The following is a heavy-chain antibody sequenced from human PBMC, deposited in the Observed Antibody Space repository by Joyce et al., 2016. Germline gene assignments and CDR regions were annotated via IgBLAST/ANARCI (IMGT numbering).Heavy chain of an antibody. V-gene: IGHV3-64*02. CDR1: GFTFSYYA. CDR3: VLGGNSEFDAFDI. CDR2: ISNNGGST. Sequence: EVQLVESGAGLVQPGGSLRLSCASSGFTFSYYAMHWVRQAPGKGLEYVAAISNNGGSTYYADSVKGRFTISRDNSKNTLYLQMGSLRPEDRAVYYCVLGGNSEFDAFDIWGQGTMVIVSS. J-gene: IGHJ3*02. D-gene: IGHD4-23*01.